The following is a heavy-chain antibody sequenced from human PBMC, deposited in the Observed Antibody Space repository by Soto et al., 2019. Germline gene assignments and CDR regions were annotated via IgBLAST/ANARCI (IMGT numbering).Heavy chain of an antibody. V-gene: IGHV1-8*01. Sequence: VASVGVSCKXSGYTFSDFDINWLRQAAGQGPEWMGWMNAKSGDTFSAQRLQGKFNMTWDTSLSTAYMEVGSLTSDDAAIYYCARGDPFNYAGFDVWGQGTTVTVSS. CDR2: MNAKSGDT. CDR3: ARGDPFNYAGFDV. CDR1: GYTFSDFD. D-gene: IGHD3-16*01. J-gene: IGHJ6*02.